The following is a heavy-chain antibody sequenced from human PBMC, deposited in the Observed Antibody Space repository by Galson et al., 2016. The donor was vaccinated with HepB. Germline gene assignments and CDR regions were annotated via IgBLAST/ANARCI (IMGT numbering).Heavy chain of an antibody. CDR2: ISGGGDKT. J-gene: IGHJ6*02. CDR3: ARPYCIYYYYYGMDV. D-gene: IGHD2-15*01. V-gene: IGHV3-23*01. Sequence: SLRLSCAASGFTFSGHAITWVRQAPGKRLEWLSAISGGGDKTIYAESVKCRFTISRDTSKNTLYLQMHSLRAEDTAVYYCARPYCIYYYYYGMDVWGQGTTVTVSS. CDR1: GFTFSGHA.